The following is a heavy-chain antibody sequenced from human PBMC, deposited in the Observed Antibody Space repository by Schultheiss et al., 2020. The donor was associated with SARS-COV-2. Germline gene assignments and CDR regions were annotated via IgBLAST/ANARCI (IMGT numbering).Heavy chain of an antibody. CDR3: ARDSPLVNYYGMDV. Sequence: ESLKISCTVSGGSISSSSYYWGWIRQPPGKGLEWIGSIYYSGSTYYNPSLKSRVTMSVDTSKNQFSLKLSSVTAADTAVYYCARDSPLVNYYGMDVWGQGTTVTVSS. CDR1: GGSISSSSYY. CDR2: IYYSGST. J-gene: IGHJ6*02. D-gene: IGHD2-2*01. V-gene: IGHV4-39*02.